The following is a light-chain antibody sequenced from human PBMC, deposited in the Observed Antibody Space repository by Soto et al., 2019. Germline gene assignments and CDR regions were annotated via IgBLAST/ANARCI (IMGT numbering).Light chain of an antibody. J-gene: IGLJ1*01. Sequence: QSALTQPASVSGSPGQSVTISCTGSNSYFESYNLVSWCQQFPGKVPKVIIYEVNKRPSGVSDRFSGSKSGGTASLTISGLQAEDEADYYCCSFAGGSSFEVFGTGTKVTVL. V-gene: IGLV2-23*02. CDR2: EVN. CDR1: NSYFESYNL. CDR3: CSFAGGSSFEV.